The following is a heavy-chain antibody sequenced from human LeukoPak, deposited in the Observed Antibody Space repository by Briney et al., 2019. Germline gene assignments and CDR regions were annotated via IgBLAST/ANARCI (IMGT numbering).Heavy chain of an antibody. CDR2: INAGNGNT. V-gene: IGHV1-3*01. CDR1: GYTFTSYA. D-gene: IGHD3-16*02. CDR3: ARVRSDDYVWGSYRSGPFDY. Sequence: ASVKVSCKASGYTFTSYAMHWVRQAPGQRLEWMGWINAGNGNTKYSQKFQGGVTITRDTSASTAYMELSSLRSEDTAVYYCARVRSDDYVWGSYRSGPFDYWGQGTLVTVSS. J-gene: IGHJ4*02.